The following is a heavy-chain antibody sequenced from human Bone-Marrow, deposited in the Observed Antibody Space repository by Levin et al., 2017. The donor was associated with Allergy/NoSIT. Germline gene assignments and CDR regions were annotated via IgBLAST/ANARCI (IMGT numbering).Heavy chain of an antibody. J-gene: IGHJ4*02. V-gene: IGHV3-23*01. Sequence: GESLKISCAASGFTFSSHGMRWVRQAPGKGLEWVSGITSSGVSTAYADSVKGRFTVSRDNPKNTLYLQMNSLRADDTAVYYCAKGGSGSQPERYWGQGTLVTVSS. D-gene: IGHD1-26*01. CDR1: GFTFSSHG. CDR2: ITSSGVST. CDR3: AKGGSGSQPERY.